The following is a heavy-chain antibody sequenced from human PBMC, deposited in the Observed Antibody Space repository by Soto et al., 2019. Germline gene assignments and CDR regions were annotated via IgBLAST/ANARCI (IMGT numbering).Heavy chain of an antibody. CDR2: IYYSGST. D-gene: IGHD3-3*01. CDR3: ARGGWRQIDY. Sequence: QVQLQESGPGLVKPSETLSLTCSVSGGSIGSYYWSWIRQPPGKGLEWIGYIYYSGSTNYNPSLKSRVTIPVDTSKNQSSLKLSSVTAADTAVYYCARGGWRQIDYWGQGTLVTVSS. CDR1: GGSIGSYY. J-gene: IGHJ4*02. V-gene: IGHV4-59*08.